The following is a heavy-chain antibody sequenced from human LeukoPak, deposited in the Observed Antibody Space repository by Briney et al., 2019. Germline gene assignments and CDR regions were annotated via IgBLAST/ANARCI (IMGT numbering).Heavy chain of an antibody. CDR3: ARGGDSIAALSSPSFDY. CDR2: IYSGGST. Sequence: GGSLRLSCAASGFTVSSNYMSWVRQAPGKGLEWVTVIYSGGSTYYADSVKGRFTISRHNSKNTLYLQMNSLRAEDTAVYYCARGGDSIAALSSPSFDYWGQGTLVTVSS. V-gene: IGHV3-53*04. J-gene: IGHJ4*02. CDR1: GFTVSSNY. D-gene: IGHD6-6*01.